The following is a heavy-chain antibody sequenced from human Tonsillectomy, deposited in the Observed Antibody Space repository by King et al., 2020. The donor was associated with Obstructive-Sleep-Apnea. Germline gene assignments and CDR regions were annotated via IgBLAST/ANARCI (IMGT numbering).Heavy chain of an antibody. J-gene: IGHJ5*02. Sequence: VQLVESGAEVKKPGASVTVSCKASGYTITGNYIHWVRQAPGQGLEWMGWINPNSGGTDYTQKFQGRVTMTRDTSISTFYMQLSRLRSDDTAVYYCARDAMVRGAILTRRGALDPWGQGTLVSVSS. CDR1: GYTITGNY. V-gene: IGHV1-2*02. D-gene: IGHD3-10*01. CDR2: INPNSGGT. CDR3: ARDAMVRGAILTRRGALDP.